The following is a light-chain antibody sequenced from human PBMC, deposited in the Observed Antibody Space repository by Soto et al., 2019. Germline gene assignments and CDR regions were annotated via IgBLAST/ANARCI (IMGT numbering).Light chain of an antibody. CDR1: QSVSSSY. J-gene: IGKJ1*01. CDR3: QQYGSSPTT. CDR2: GAS. Sequence: EIVLTQSPGTLSLSPGERSTVSCRASQSVSSSYLAWYQQKPGQAPRLLIYGASSRATGIPDRFSGSGSGTDFTLTISRLEPEDFAVYYCQQYGSSPTTFGQGTKVDIK. V-gene: IGKV3-20*01.